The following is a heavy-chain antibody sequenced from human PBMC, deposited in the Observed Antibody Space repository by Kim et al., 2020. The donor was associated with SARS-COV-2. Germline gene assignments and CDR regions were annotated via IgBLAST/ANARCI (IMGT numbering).Heavy chain of an antibody. CDR3: ARDYGSGSFDY. CDR2: T. J-gene: IGHJ4*02. D-gene: IGHD3-10*01. V-gene: IGHV1-3*01. Sequence: TKYSQKFQGRVTITRDTSASTAYMELSSLRSEDTAVYYCARDYGSGSFDYWGQGTLVTVSS.